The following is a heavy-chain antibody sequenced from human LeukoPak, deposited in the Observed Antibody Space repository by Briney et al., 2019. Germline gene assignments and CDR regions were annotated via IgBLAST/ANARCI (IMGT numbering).Heavy chain of an antibody. CDR3: ARGRGYSYGSGDY. V-gene: IGHV1-2*02. CDR1: GYTFTGYY. Sequence: ASVKVSCKASGYTFTGYYMHWVRQAPGQGLEWMGWINPNSGGTNYAQKFQGRVTMTRDTSISTAYMELSRLRSDDTAVYYCARGRGYSYGSGDYWGQGTLVTVSS. CDR2: INPNSGGT. D-gene: IGHD5-18*01. J-gene: IGHJ4*02.